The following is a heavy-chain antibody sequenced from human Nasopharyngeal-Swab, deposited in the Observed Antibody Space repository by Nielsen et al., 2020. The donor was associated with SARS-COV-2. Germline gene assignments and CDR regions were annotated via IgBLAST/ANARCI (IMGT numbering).Heavy chain of an antibody. J-gene: IGHJ4*02. Sequence: GESLKISCAASGFSFNLYEMNWVRQAPGKGLEWVSYISSDGRTIYYAESVMGRFTISRDNSKNTLYLQMNSLRAEDTATYYCAKDRLPDGAWDIDYWGQGTLVTVSP. CDR3: AKDRLPDGAWDIDY. D-gene: IGHD2-21*02. V-gene: IGHV3-48*03. CDR2: ISSDGRTI. CDR1: GFSFNLYE.